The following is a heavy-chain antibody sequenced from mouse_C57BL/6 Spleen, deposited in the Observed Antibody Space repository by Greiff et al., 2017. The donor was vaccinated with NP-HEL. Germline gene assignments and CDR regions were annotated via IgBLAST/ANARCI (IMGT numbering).Heavy chain of an antibody. D-gene: IGHD1-1*01. CDR1: GYTFTDYN. Sequence: EVQLQQSGPELVKPGASVKIPCKASGYTFTDYNMDWVKQSHGKSLEWIGDINPNNGGTIYNQKFKGKATLTVDKSSSTAYMELRSLASEYTAVYYCASSYYGSSYGFAYWGQGTLVTVSA. J-gene: IGHJ3*01. CDR3: ASSYYGSSYGFAY. CDR2: INPNNGGT. V-gene: IGHV1-18*01.